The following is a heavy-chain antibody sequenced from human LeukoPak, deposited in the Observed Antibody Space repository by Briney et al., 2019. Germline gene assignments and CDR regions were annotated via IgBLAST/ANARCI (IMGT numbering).Heavy chain of an antibody. CDR2: VYYSGST. V-gene: IGHV4-59*01. Sequence: SETLSLTCTVSGGSINSASWSWIRQPPGRGLEWIGYVYYSGSTDYNPSLQSRVTLSVDTSKNQFSLKLTSVTAADTAVYYCARGVFSSSCYDYWGQGTLVTVSS. D-gene: IGHD6-13*01. J-gene: IGHJ4*02. CDR3: ARGVFSSSCYDY. CDR1: GGSINSAS.